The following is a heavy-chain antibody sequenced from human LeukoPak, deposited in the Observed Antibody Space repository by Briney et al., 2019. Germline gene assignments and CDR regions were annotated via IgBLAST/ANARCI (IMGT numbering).Heavy chain of an antibody. CDR3: AGPSIAARHDNAFDI. Sequence: SVKVSCKASGYTFTSYAISWVRQAPGQGLEWMGGIIPIFGTANYAQKFQGRVTITADKSTSTAYMKLSSLRSEDTAVYYCAGPSIAARHDNAFDIWGQGTMVTVSS. CDR2: IIPIFGTA. D-gene: IGHD6-6*01. CDR1: GYTFTSYA. V-gene: IGHV1-69*06. J-gene: IGHJ3*02.